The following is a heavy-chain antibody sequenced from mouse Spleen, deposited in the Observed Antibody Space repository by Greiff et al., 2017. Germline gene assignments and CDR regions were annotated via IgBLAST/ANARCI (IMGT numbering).Heavy chain of an antibody. J-gene: IGHJ2*01. CDR1: GYTFTSYW. V-gene: IGHV1-87*01. D-gene: IGHD4-1*01. Sequence: VQLQQSGAELARPGASVKLSCKASGYTFTSYWMQWVKQRPGQGLEWIGAIYPGDGDTRYTQKFKGKATLTADKSSSTAYMQLSSLASEDSAVYYCARTGTVSFDYWGQGTTLTVSS. CDR3: ARTGTVSFDY. CDR2: IYPGDGDT.